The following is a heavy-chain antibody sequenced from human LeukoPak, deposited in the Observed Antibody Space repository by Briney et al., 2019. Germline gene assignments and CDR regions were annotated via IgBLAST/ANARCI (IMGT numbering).Heavy chain of an antibody. CDR1: GGSISSYY. V-gene: IGHV4-59*01. J-gene: IGHJ4*02. D-gene: IGHD3-3*01. Sequence: SGTLSLTCTVSGGSISSYYWSWIRQPPGKGLEWIGYIYYSGSTNYNPSLKSRVTISVDTSKNQFSLKLSSVTAADTAVYYCARTTIFGVALDYWGQGTLVTVSS. CDR3: ARTTIFGVALDY. CDR2: IYYSGST.